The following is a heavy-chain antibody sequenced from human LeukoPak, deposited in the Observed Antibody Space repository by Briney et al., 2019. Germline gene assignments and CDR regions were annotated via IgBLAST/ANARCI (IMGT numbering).Heavy chain of an antibody. CDR2: SGST. CDR3: ARVAGTLYYYYYMDV. V-gene: IGHV4-59*01. D-gene: IGHD1-1*01. J-gene: IGHJ6*03. CDR1: GGSISSYY. Sequence: PSETLSLTCTVSGGSISSYYWSWIRQPPGKGLKWIGYSGSTNYNPSLKSRVTISVDTSKNQFSLKLSSVTAADTAVYYCARVAGTLYYYYYMDVWGKGTTVTVSS.